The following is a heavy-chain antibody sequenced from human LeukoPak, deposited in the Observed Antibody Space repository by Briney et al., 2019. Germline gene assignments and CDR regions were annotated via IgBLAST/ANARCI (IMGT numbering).Heavy chain of an antibody. CDR3: ARTMTTVVSQYFDY. CDR1: GGSISSYY. CDR2: IYYSGST. J-gene: IGHJ4*02. V-gene: IGHV4-59*01. D-gene: IGHD4-23*01. Sequence: SETLSLTCTDSGGSISSYYWSWIRQPPGKGLEWIGYIYYSGSTNYNPSLKSRVTISVDTSKNQFSLKLSSVTAADTAVYYRARTMTTVVSQYFDYWGQGTLVTVSS.